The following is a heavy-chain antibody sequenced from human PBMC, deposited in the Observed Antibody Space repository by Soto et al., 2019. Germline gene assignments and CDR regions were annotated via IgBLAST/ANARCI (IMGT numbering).Heavy chain of an antibody. CDR1: GGTFSSYA. J-gene: IGHJ6*02. D-gene: IGHD3-22*01. Sequence: ASVKVSCKASGGTFSSYAISWVRQAPGQGLEWMGGIIPIFGTANYARKFQGRVTITADESTSTAYMELSSLRSEDTAVYYCARRPHYDSSEYYYYGMDVWGQGTTVTVSS. CDR2: IIPIFGTA. V-gene: IGHV1-69*13. CDR3: ARRPHYDSSEYYYYGMDV.